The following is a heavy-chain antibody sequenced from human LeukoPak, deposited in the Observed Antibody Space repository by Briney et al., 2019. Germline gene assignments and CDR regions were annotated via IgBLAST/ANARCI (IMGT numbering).Heavy chain of an antibody. J-gene: IGHJ6*02. Sequence: PGGSLRLSCAASGFTFSRYSMNWVRQTPGKGLEWVSSISSGSNYIYYADSVKGRFTISRGNAKNSLYLQMNSLRAEDTAVYYCARDGYVWGQGTTVTVSS. CDR2: ISSGSNYI. CDR3: ARDGYV. V-gene: IGHV3-21*01. CDR1: GFTFSRYS.